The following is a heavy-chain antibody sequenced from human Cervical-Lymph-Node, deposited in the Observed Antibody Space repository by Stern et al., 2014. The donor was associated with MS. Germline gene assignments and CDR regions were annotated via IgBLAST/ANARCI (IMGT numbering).Heavy chain of an antibody. Sequence: EVQLVESGGGLVQPGGSLRISCAASGFTFSSYWMHWVRQAPGKGLVWVSRINYDGSSIAYAEYVKGRVTISRDNAKNMLYLQMSSLGAEDTAVYHCVRAYAGNRNFDYWGQGALVTVSS. CDR1: GFTFSSYW. J-gene: IGHJ4*02. CDR2: INYDGSSI. D-gene: IGHD4-23*01. CDR3: VRAYAGNRNFDY. V-gene: IGHV3-74*01.